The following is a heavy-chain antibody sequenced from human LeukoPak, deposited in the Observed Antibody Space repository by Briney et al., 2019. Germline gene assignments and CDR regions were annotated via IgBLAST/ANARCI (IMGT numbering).Heavy chain of an antibody. D-gene: IGHD3-10*01. V-gene: IGHV3-72*01. CDR2: TRNKANSYTT. CDR1: GFTLSDHY. J-gene: IGHJ4*02. Sequence: GGSLRLSCAASGFTLSDHYMDWVRQAPGKGLEWVGRTRNKANSYTTEYAASVKGRFTISRDDSKNSLYLQMNSLKTEDTAVYYCASGGSGSYHSGYFDYWGQGTLVTVSS. CDR3: ASGGSGSYHSGYFDY.